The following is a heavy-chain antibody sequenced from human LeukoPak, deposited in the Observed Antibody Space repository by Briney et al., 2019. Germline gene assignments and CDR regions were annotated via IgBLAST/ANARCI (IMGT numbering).Heavy chain of an antibody. V-gene: IGHV4-39*07. D-gene: IGHD2-15*01. CDR1: GGSISSSSYY. J-gene: IGHJ4*02. CDR2: IYYSGST. Sequence: SETLSLTCTVSGGSISSSSYYWGWIRQPPGKGLEWIGSIYYSGSTYYNPSLKSRVTISVDTSKNQFSLKLSSVTAADTAVYYCARDVVSVVVVAATPKDAFDYWGQGTLVTVSS. CDR3: ARDVVSVVVVAATPKDAFDY.